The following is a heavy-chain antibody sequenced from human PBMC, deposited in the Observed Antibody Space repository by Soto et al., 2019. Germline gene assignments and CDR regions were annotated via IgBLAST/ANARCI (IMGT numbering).Heavy chain of an antibody. V-gene: IGHV1-2*02. J-gene: IGHJ5*01. CDR1: GYTFTDYH. CDR2: INANNGGA. CDR3: AREGGSDSLATKNNCFDT. D-gene: IGHD6-25*01. Sequence: QVQLVQSGDEVKNPGASVKVSCKPSGYTFTDYHRHWGRQAPGQGLEVMGWINANNGGAGSAQQFQGRLTVTRDTSISTVYMELSNLRSDDTAVYFCAREGGSDSLATKNNCFDTWGHGTRVTVSS.